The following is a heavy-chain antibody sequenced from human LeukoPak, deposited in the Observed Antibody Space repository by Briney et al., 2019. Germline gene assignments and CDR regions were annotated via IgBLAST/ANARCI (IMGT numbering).Heavy chain of an antibody. J-gene: IGHJ4*02. V-gene: IGHV3-64D*06. Sequence: PGGSLRLFCSASGFTFSSYAMHWVRQAPGKGLEYVSAISSNGGSTYYADSVKGRFTISRDNSKNTLYLQMSSLRAEDTAVYYCVKQPYCYGRLFDYWGQGTLVTVSS. CDR2: ISSNGGST. CDR3: VKQPYCYGRLFDY. CDR1: GFTFSSYA. D-gene: IGHD5-18*01.